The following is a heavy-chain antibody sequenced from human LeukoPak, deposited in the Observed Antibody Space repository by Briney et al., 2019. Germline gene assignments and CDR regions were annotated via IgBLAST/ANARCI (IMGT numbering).Heavy chain of an antibody. CDR3: ARDSGSGNNDY. V-gene: IGHV1-3*01. CDR1: GYTFTSYT. Sequence: ASVKVSCKASGYTFTSYTMHWVRQAPGQRLEWMGWISAGNGNTKYSQNFQGRVTFISNTSATTAFMELSSLRSEDAAVYYCARDSGSGNNDYWGQGTLVTVSS. CDR2: ISAGNGNT. J-gene: IGHJ4*02. D-gene: IGHD1-26*01.